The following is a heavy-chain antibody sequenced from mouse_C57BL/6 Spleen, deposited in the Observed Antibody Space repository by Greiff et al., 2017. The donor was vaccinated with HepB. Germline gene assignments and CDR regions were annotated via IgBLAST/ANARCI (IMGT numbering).Heavy chain of an antibody. Sequence: VQLQQPGAELVKPGASVKMSCKASGYTFTSYWITWVKQRPGQGLEWIGDIYPGSGSTNYNEKFKSKATLTVDTSSSTAYMQLSSLTSEDSAVYYCARWDYYDYDVDYWGQGTTLTVSS. CDR1: GYTFTSYW. D-gene: IGHD2-4*01. CDR3: ARWDYYDYDVDY. J-gene: IGHJ2*01. CDR2: IYPGSGST. V-gene: IGHV1-55*01.